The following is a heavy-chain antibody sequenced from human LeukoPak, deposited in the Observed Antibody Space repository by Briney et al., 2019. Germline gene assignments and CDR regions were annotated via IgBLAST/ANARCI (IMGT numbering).Heavy chain of an antibody. V-gene: IGHV3-7*01. Sequence: GGSLRLSCAASGFPFSSYWMSWVRQAPGKGLQWVANIKQDGSDKYYVDSVKGRFSISRDNAKNSLYLQLNSLRADDTAVYYCARLTGTTGFDYWGQGTLVTVTS. J-gene: IGHJ4*02. CDR2: IKQDGSDK. D-gene: IGHD1-1*01. CDR3: ARLTGTTGFDY. CDR1: GFPFSSYW.